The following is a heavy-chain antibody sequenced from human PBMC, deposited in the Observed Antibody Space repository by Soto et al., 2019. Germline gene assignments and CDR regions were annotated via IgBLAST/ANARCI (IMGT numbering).Heavy chain of an antibody. D-gene: IGHD3-22*01. CDR1: GYTFTSYG. J-gene: IGHJ4*02. CDR3: ARQTYYYDSSGYYYGY. V-gene: IGHV1-18*01. CDR2: ISAYNGNT. Sequence: GVSVKVSCKASGYTFTSYGISWVRQAPGQGLEWMGWISAYNGNTNYAQKLQGRVTMTTDTSTSTAYMELRSLRSDDTAVYYCARQTYYYDSSGYYYGYWGQGTQVTVSS.